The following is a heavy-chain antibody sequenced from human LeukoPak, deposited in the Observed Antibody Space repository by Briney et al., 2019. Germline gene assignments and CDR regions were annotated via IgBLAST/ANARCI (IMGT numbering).Heavy chain of an antibody. J-gene: IGHJ3*02. V-gene: IGHV4-34*12. D-gene: IGHD2-15*01. CDR1: GGSFSGYY. CDR3: ARAASVGAFDI. Sequence: SEILSLTCAVYGGSFSGYYWNWIRQPPGKGLEWIGEIIHSGSTNYNPSLKSRVTISVDTSKNQFSLELSSVTAADTAVYYCARAASVGAFDIWGQGTMVTVSS. CDR2: IIHSGST.